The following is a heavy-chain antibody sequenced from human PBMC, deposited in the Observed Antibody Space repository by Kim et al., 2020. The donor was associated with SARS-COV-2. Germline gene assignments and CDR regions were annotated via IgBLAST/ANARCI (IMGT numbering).Heavy chain of an antibody. CDR3: AKSGYDIYYYYYMDV. CDR2: IKQDGSEK. J-gene: IGHJ6*03. D-gene: IGHD5-12*01. CDR1: GFTFSSYW. Sequence: GGSLRLSCAASGFTFSSYWMSWVRQAPGKGLEWVANIKQDGSEKYYVDSVKGRFTISRDNAKNSLYLQMNSLRAEDTAVYYCAKSGYDIYYYYYMDVWGKGTTVTVSS. V-gene: IGHV3-7*01.